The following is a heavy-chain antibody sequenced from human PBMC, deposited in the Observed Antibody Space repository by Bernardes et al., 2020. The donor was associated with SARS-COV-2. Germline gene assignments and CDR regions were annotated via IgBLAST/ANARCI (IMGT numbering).Heavy chain of an antibody. CDR1: GFTFSSYA. V-gene: IGHV3-23*01. CDR3: AKEPYDYGGKIPPGNWFDP. Sequence: GGSLRLSCAASGFTFSSYAMSWVRQAPGKGLEWVSAISGSGGSTYYADSVKGRFTISRDNSKNTLYLQMNSLRAEDTAVYYCAKEPYDYGGKIPPGNWFDPWGQGTLVTVSS. J-gene: IGHJ5*02. D-gene: IGHD4-17*01. CDR2: ISGSGGST.